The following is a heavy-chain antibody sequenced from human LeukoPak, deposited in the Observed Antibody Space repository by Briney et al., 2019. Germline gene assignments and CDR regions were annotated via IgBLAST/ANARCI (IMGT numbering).Heavy chain of an antibody. CDR2: ISSSGSTI. J-gene: IGHJ4*02. D-gene: IGHD3-22*01. V-gene: IGHV3-11*01. CDR3: ARDETSYYYDSSGYELMDY. Sequence: GGSLRLSCAASGFTFSDYYMSWIRQAPGKGLEWVSYISSSGSTIYYADSVKGRFTISRDNAKNSLYLQMNSLRAEDTAVYYCARDETSYYYDSSGYELMDYWGQGTLVTVSS. CDR1: GFTFSDYY.